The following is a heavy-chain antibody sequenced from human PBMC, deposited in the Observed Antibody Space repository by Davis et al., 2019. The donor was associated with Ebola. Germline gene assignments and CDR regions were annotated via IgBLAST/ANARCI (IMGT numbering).Heavy chain of an antibody. J-gene: IGHJ6*02. D-gene: IGHD4-17*01. Sequence: SPKISRTAPGFRFGDYAMCWVRQAPGKGLEWVGFIRGKAYGGTTEYAASLNGRFSISRDDSKSIAYLQMNSLKTEDTAVYYCTRPLRGGMDVWGQGTTVTVTS. CDR2: IRGKAYGGTT. V-gene: IGHV3-49*04. CDR1: GFRFGDYA. CDR3: TRPLRGGMDV.